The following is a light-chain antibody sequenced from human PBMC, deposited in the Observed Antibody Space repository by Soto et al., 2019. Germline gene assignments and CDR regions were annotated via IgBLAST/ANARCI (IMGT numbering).Light chain of an antibody. V-gene: IGKV3-15*01. CDR2: GAS. CDR1: QSVSSN. CDR3: QQYHNWPFT. J-gene: IGKJ3*01. Sequence: EIVMTQSPATLSVSPGERATLSCRASQSVSSNLAWYQQKPGQAPRLLIYGASTRATGIPARFSGSGSGTEFTLTIRSLQSEDFAVYYCQQYHNWPFTFGPGTKVDIK.